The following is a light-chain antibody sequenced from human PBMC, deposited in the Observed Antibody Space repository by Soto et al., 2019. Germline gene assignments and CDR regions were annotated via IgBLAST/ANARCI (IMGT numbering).Light chain of an antibody. CDR2: GAS. V-gene: IGKV3-15*01. Sequence: EIGMTQSPSTLSVSRGAGAPLSCTASQSVSSNLSWHQQKPGQDPRLLIYGASPKATGIPARFSGSGSGTEFTLTISSLQSEDFAVYYWQQYNNWPPWTFGQATKVDIK. CDR1: QSVSSN. CDR3: QQYNNWPPWT. J-gene: IGKJ1*01.